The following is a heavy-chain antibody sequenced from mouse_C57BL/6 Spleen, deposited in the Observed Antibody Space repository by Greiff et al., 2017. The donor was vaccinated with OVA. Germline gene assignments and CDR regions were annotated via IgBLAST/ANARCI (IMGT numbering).Heavy chain of an antibody. Sequence: LEESGAELVKPGASVKISCKASGYAFSSYWMNWVKQRPGKGLEWIGQIYPGDGDTNYNGKVKGKATLTADKSSSTAYMQLSSLTSEDSAVYFCARSGGWLLPFDYWGQGTTLTVSS. V-gene: IGHV1-80*01. CDR2: IYPGDGDT. CDR1: GYAFSSYW. J-gene: IGHJ2*01. CDR3: ARSGGWLLPFDY. D-gene: IGHD2-3*01.